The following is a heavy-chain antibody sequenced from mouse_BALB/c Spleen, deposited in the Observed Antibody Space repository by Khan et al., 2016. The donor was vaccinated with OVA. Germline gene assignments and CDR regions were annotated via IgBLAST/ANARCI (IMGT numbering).Heavy chain of an antibody. J-gene: IGHJ3*01. D-gene: IGHD1-1*01. CDR2: IWGDGNT. Sequence: QVQLKESGPGLVAPSQSLSISCTVSGFSLTGYGVNWVRQPPGKGLEWLGMIWGDGNTAYNSAHKSRLSIIKDNSKSHVSLTMNSQLTDDTASYYWARDRYYDGGGLAYWGRGTLVTVSA. V-gene: IGHV2-6-7*01. CDR1: GFSLTGYG. CDR3: ARDRYYDGGGLAY.